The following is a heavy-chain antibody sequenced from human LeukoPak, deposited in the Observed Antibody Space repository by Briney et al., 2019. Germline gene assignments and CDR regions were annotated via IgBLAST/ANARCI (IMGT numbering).Heavy chain of an antibody. CDR2: IKSDGKT. Sequence: GGSLRLSCAASGFSFSSYWMHWVRQAPGEGLVWVSRIKSDGKTNYADSVMGRFTISRDNAKNTVSLQMNSLRAEDTGVYYCARAPSEIGGYYPEYFRHWGQGTLVTVSS. CDR1: GFSFSSYW. V-gene: IGHV3-74*01. J-gene: IGHJ1*01. D-gene: IGHD3-22*01. CDR3: ARAPSEIGGYYPEYFRH.